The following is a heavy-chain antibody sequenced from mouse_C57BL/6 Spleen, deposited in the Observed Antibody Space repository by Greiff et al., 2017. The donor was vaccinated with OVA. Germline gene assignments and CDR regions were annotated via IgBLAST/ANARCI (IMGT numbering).Heavy chain of an antibody. Sequence: QVQLKQSGAELVRPGASVTLSCKASGYTFTDYEHVWVKQTPVHGLEWIGAIDPETGGTAYNQKFKGKAILTADKSSSTAYMELRSLTSEDSAVYYCTTRPHWYFDVWGTGTTVTVSS. CDR2: IDPETGGT. CDR3: TTRPHWYFDV. CDR1: GYTFTDYE. V-gene: IGHV1-15*01. J-gene: IGHJ1*03.